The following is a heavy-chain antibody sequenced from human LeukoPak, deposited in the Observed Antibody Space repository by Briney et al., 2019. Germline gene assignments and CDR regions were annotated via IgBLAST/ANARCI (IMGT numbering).Heavy chain of an antibody. J-gene: IGHJ3*02. D-gene: IGHD1-14*01. Sequence: SQTLSLTCAISGDSVSSNSAAWNWIRQSPSRGLEWLGRTYYRSKWYNDYAVSVKSRITINPDTSKNQFSLQLNSVTPEDTAVYYCARAGINRQLPGDKGAFDIWGQGTMVTVSS. V-gene: IGHV6-1*01. CDR1: GDSVSSNSAA. CDR2: TYYRSKWYN. CDR3: ARAGINRQLPGDKGAFDI.